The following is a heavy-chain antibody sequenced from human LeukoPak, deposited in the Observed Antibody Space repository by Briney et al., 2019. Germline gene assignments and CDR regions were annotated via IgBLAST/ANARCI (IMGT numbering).Heavy chain of an antibody. Sequence: GASLQTFFKGSGYSFTSYWIGWVRQMPGKGLEWMGIIYPGDSNTRYCPSFQGQVIISADKSIRTAYLQWGSLKASDTAMYYCASGNVVVTAIPYYWSQGTLVTVSS. D-gene: IGHD2-21*02. J-gene: IGHJ4*02. V-gene: IGHV5-51*01. CDR2: IYPGDSNT. CDR1: GYSFTSYW. CDR3: ASGNVVVTAIPYY.